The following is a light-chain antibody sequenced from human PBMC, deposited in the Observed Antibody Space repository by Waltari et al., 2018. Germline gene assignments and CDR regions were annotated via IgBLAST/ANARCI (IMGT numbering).Light chain of an antibody. Sequence: DIQMTQSPSSLSASVGDRVTITCRASQDISNYLNWYQQKPGRAPKLLIYDASNLETGVPSRFSGSGSGTDFTFNISSLQPEDIATYYCQQYDNLPITFGQGTRLEIK. J-gene: IGKJ5*01. CDR3: QQYDNLPIT. V-gene: IGKV1-33*01. CDR2: DAS. CDR1: QDISNY.